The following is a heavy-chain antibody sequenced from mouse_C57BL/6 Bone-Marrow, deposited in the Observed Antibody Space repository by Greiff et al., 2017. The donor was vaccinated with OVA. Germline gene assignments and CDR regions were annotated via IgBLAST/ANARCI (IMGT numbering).Heavy chain of an antibody. CDR3: ARGGTDY. CDR1: GFTFSDYY. V-gene: IGHV5-12*01. CDR2: ISTGGGST. Sequence: EVKLMESGGGLVQPGGSLKLSCAASGFTFSDYYMYWVRQTPEKRLEWVAYISTGGGSTYYPDTVKGRFTKARDNDKNTLYLQMSRRKAEDTAMYYCARGGTDYWGKGTTLTVSS. D-gene: IGHD3-3*01. J-gene: IGHJ2*01.